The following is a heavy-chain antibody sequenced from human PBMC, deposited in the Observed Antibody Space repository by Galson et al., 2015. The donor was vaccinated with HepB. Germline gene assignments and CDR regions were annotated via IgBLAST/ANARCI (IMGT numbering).Heavy chain of an antibody. Sequence: QSLTCTLSGGSMSRYYWSWMRQPTGKGLEWIGYIYYSGNTNYNPSLKTRVTISVDTSKNQVSLKLSSVTAADTAVYYCARAVMYNGDYVVDYYYMDVWGKGTTVTVSS. V-gene: IGHV4-59*01. CDR1: GGSMSRYY. CDR2: IYYSGNT. D-gene: IGHD4-17*01. J-gene: IGHJ6*03. CDR3: ARAVMYNGDYVVDYYYMDV.